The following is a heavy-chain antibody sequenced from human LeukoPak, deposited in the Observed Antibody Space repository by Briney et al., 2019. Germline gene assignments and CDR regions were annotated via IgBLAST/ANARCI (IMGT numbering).Heavy chain of an antibody. CDR1: GFTFKNYG. D-gene: IGHD6-19*01. CDR3: ASTRRPYSSGWYNGDY. J-gene: IGHJ4*02. V-gene: IGHV3-23*01. Sequence: GGSLRLSCEGSGFTFKNYGMSWVRQSPGKGLEWVSDINDIGSKTYYGDSMKGRVIVSRDNSKKAVYLQMSSLRAEDTAVYYCASTRRPYSSGWYNGDYWGQGTLVTVSS. CDR2: INDIGSKT.